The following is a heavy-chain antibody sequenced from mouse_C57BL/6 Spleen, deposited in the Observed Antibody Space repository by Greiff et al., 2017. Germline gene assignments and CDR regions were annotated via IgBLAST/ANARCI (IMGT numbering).Heavy chain of an antibody. D-gene: IGHD1-1*01. V-gene: IGHV5-6*01. CDR2: ISSGGSYT. CDR3: ARQYYGSSPYWYFDV. J-gene: IGHJ1*03. CDR1: GFTFSSYG. Sequence: EVNLVESGGDLVKPGGSLKLSCAASGFTFSSYGMSWVRQTPDKRLEWVATISSGGSYTYYPDSVKGRFTISRDNAKNTLYLQMSSLKSEYTAMYYCARQYYGSSPYWYFDVWGTGTTVTVSS.